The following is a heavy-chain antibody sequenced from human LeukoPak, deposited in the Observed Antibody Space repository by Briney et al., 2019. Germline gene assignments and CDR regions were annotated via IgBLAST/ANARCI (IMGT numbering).Heavy chain of an antibody. CDR1: GGSISGYY. D-gene: IGHD3-22*01. J-gene: IGHJ4*02. V-gene: IGHV4-4*07. CDR2: IHIRGNT. CDR3: ARDRPYYDSSGYSTHFEY. Sequence: SETLSLTCTVSGGSISGYYWSWIRQPAGKGLEWIGRIHIRGNTNYNPSLKSRVILSVDTSKNQFSLKLSSVTVADTAVYYCARDRPYYDSSGYSTHFEYWGQGTVVTVSS.